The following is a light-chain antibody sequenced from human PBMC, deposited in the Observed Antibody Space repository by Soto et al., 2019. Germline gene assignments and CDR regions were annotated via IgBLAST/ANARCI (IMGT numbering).Light chain of an antibody. V-gene: IGLV2-23*01. Sequence: QSVLTQPASVSGSPGQSITISCTGTSSDIGTYNLVSWYQHHPGKAPKLMIYEGTKRPSGVSNRFSGSKSGNTASLTISGLRAEDEADYYCCSYAGSFTYVFGTGTKVTVL. CDR3: CSYAGSFTYV. J-gene: IGLJ1*01. CDR1: SSDIGTYNL. CDR2: EGT.